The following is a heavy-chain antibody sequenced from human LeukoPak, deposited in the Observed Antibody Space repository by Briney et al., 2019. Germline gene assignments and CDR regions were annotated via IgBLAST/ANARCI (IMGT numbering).Heavy chain of an antibody. J-gene: IGHJ5*02. V-gene: IGHV4-4*07. CDR3: ARDADGAAQFDP. CDR1: GSSISSYH. Sequence: SETLSLTCTVSGSSISSYHWTWIRQPAGKGLEWIGRLSASGSTNFNPSPKSRVTISVDKSKKQFSLKVSSVTAADTAVYYCARDADGAAQFDPWGQGTLVTVSS. D-gene: IGHD6-13*01. CDR2: LSASGST.